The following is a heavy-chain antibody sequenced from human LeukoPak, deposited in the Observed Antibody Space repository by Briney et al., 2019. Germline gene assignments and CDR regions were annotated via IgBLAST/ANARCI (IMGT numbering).Heavy chain of an antibody. V-gene: IGHV1-2*02. CDR2: IIPKSGGT. CDR1: GYTFTDHY. J-gene: IGHJ4*02. Sequence: ASVRVSCKASGYTFTDHYMHWVRQAPGQGLEWMGWIIPKSGGTNYAQKSRGRVTMTRDTSISTAYMELSGLTSDDTAVYFCARDSGSEPDYWGQGALVTVSS. D-gene: IGHD3-10*01. CDR3: ARDSGSEPDY.